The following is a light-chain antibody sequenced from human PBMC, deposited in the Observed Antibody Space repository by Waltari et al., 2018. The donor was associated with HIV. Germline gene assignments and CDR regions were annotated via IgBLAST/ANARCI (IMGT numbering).Light chain of an antibody. CDR1: SCDVGSDNL. V-gene: IGLV2-23*01. J-gene: IGLJ2*01. Sequence: QSALTQPASVSGSPGQSITISCTGTSCDVGSDNLVPWYQQHPCKDPKLMIYEGSKRPSGVSNRFSGSKSGSTASLTISGLQAEDEAGYYCCSYAGSSPVLFGGGTKLTVL. CDR2: EGS. CDR3: CSYAGSSPVL.